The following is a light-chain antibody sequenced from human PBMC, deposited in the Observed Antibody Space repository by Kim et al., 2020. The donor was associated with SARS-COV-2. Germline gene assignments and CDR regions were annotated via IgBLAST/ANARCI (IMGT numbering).Light chain of an antibody. CDR2: GAS. J-gene: IGKJ2*01. CDR3: QQYNYWYT. V-gene: IGKV3-15*01. CDR1: QSVGSN. Sequence: LSVSPGERATLSGRASQSVGSNLAWYQQKPGHAPRLLIYGASTRATGIPARFSGSGSGTEFTLTISSLQSEDFAVYSCQQYNYWYTFGQGTKLEI.